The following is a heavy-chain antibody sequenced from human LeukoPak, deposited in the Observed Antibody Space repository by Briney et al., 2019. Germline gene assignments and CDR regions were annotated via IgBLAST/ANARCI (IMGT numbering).Heavy chain of an antibody. Sequence: SETLSLTCSASGGSMSGYYWSWIRQPPGKGLEWIGYIYYFGSTNYNPSLKSRVTISVDTSKKQLSLKLSSVTAADTAVYYCAREFGYNSGWFLDYWGQGTLVTVSS. V-gene: IGHV4-59*01. CDR2: IYYFGST. D-gene: IGHD6-19*01. CDR1: GGSMSGYY. CDR3: AREFGYNSGWFLDY. J-gene: IGHJ4*02.